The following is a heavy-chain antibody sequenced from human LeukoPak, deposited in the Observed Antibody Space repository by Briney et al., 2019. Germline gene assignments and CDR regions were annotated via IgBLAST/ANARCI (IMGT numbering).Heavy chain of an antibody. V-gene: IGHV1-69*13. CDR2: IIPIFGTA. CDR1: GGTFSSYA. Sequence: ASVKVSCKASGGTFSSYAISWVRQAPGQGLEWMGGIIPIFGTANYAQKFQGRVTITADESTSTAYMELSSLRSEDTAVYYCARALARYSESYPYNWFDPWGQGTLVTVSS. D-gene: IGHD1-26*01. J-gene: IGHJ5*02. CDR3: ARALARYSESYPYNWFDP.